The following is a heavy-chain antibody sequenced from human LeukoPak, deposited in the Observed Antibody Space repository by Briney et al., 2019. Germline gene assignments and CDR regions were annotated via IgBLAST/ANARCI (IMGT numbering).Heavy chain of an antibody. CDR1: GDSITSHY. CDR3: ARTFLYKWNNVPYYYYMDV. V-gene: IGHV4-4*07. Sequence: PSETLSLTCTLSGDSITSHYWSWIRQPAGEGLEWIGRIHTSGSTNYNPSLKSRVTMSVDTSKNQFSLKLNSVTAADAAVYYCARTFLYKWNNVPYYYYMDVWGKGTTVTVSS. CDR2: IHTSGST. J-gene: IGHJ6*03. D-gene: IGHD1/OR15-1a*01.